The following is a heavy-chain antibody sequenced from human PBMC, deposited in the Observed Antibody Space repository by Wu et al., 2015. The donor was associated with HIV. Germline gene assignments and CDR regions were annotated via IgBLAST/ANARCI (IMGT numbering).Heavy chain of an antibody. V-gene: IGHV1-46*01. Sequence: QVQLLQSGAEVREPGASVKISCKASGNTFSNYYIHWVRQTPGQGFEWVGMINLSGGSGSATYAQNFQGRVTMTRDTSISTAYMELTRLTSDDTAVYYCVRVVPLXFLGIWGQGTMVTVSS. CDR3: VRVVPLXFLGI. D-gene: IGHD3-3*01. CDR1: GNTFSNYY. J-gene: IGHJ3*02. CDR2: INLSGGSGSA.